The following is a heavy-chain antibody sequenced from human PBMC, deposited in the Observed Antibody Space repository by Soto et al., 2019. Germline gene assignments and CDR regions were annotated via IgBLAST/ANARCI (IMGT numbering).Heavy chain of an antibody. CDR2: ISAYNGNT. CDR3: ARHNRDVYNHFHX. J-gene: IGHJ4*02. Sequence: ASVKVSCKASGYTFTSYGISWVRQAPGQGLEWMGFISAYNGNTNYAQKLQGRVTMTTDTSTRTAYMELRSLRSEDTAVYYCARHNRDVYNHFHXWGQVTLVTVSX. D-gene: IGHD1-1*01. V-gene: IGHV1-18*01. CDR1: GYTFTSYG.